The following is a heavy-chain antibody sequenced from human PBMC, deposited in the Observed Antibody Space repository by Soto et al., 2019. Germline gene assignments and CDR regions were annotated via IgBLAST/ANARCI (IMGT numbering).Heavy chain of an antibody. CDR1: GGSFDNCG. Sequence: PGWSLKLSCTPSGGSFDNCGMSWGRQAPGRGLEWVSAISGGGGGTYSADAVKGRFIISRANSNNTVYLLLNGPRPDATAVYYCAKDVHSHSSGGLDNWGQGTLVTVSS. J-gene: IGHJ4*02. CDR2: ISGGGGGT. V-gene: IGHV3-23*01. D-gene: IGHD6-19*01. CDR3: AKDVHSHSSGGLDN.